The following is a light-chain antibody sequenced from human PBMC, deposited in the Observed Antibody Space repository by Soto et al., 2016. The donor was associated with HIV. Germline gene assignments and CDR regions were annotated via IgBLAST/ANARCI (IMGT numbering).Light chain of an antibody. CDR2: QDN. V-gene: IGLV3-1*01. CDR1: KLGNKF. Sequence: SYELTQPPSVSVSPGQTASITCSGNKLGNKFTSWYQQKSGQSPMLVIYQDNKRPSGIPERLSGSNSGNTATLTISGTQAMDEADYYCQAWDSGTVIFGGGTKLTVL. CDR3: QAWDSGTVI. J-gene: IGLJ2*01.